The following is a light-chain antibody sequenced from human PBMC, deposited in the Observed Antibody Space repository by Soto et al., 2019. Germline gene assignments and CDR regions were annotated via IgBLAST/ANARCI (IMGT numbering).Light chain of an antibody. CDR3: SSYTSSSTRG. V-gene: IGLV2-14*01. CDR2: EVS. J-gene: IGLJ1*01. Sequence: QSALTQPASVSGSPAQSITISCTGTSSDAGGYNFVFWYQQYPGNAPKLLIYEVSNRPSGVSNRFFGSKSGNTASLTISGLQAEDEADYYCSSYTSSSTRGFGAGTKGTVL. CDR1: SSDAGGYNF.